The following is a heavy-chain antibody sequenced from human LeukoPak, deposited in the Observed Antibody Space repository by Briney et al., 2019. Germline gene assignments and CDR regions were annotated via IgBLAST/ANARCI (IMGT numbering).Heavy chain of an antibody. Sequence: GGSRRLSSAAPGFTFSSYAISGVRQAPGKGVWWVSVISGSGDSTYYAGSVKSRFTISKDNSKNTLYLQMNSLRAEDTAVYYCAKGRGFDYWGQGTLVTVSS. CDR3: AKGRGFDY. J-gene: IGHJ4*02. CDR1: GFTFSSYA. D-gene: IGHD3-10*01. V-gene: IGHV3-23*01. CDR2: ISGSGDST.